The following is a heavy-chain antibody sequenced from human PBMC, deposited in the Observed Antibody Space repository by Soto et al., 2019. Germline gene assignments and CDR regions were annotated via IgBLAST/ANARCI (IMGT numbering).Heavy chain of an antibody. J-gene: IGHJ4*02. CDR1: GFTFSNYA. V-gene: IGHV3-30-3*01. D-gene: IGHD2-2*01. CDR2: ISFDGNNN. Sequence: QVQLVGSGGGVVQPGRSLRLSCAASGFTFSNYALHWVRQAPGRGLEWVALISFDGNNNYYANSVKGRFTISRDNSKNTLYLQMNSLRAEDTAVYYCGRCTGTSCHLGADFWGQGTLVIVSS. CDR3: GRCTGTSCHLGADF.